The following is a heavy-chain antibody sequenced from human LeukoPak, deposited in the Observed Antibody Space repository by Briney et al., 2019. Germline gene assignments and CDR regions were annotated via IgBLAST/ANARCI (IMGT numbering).Heavy chain of an antibody. J-gene: IGHJ4*02. CDR1: GFTFSSYS. CDR2: ISSSSSYI. Sequence: GGSLRLSCAASGFTFSSYSMNWVRQAPGKGLEWVSSISSSSSYIYYADSVKGRFTISRDNAKNSLYLQMNSLRAEDTAVYYCARQDIVVVVAAYDHWGQGTLVTVSS. CDR3: ARQDIVVVVAAYDH. V-gene: IGHV3-21*01. D-gene: IGHD2-15*01.